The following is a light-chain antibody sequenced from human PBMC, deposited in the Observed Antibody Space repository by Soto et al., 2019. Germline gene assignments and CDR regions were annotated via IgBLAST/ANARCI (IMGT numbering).Light chain of an antibody. CDR2: ENN. CDR1: SSNIGKSF. Sequence: QSVLTQPPSVSAAPGQKVTISCSGSSSNIGKSFVVWFQHLPGTAPKLLIFENNKRPSGIPDRFSGSKSVTSATLGITGLQTGDEADYYCATWHRSLSSGTNGVFGGGTKLTVL. J-gene: IGLJ3*02. CDR3: ATWHRSLSSGTNGV. V-gene: IGLV1-51*02.